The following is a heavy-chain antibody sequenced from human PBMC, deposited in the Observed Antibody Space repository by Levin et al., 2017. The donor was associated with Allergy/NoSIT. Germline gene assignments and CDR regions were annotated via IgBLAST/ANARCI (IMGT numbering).Heavy chain of an antibody. CDR1: GFTFSSYA. J-gene: IGHJ6*02. CDR3: AKGEYDSSVYYYYYGMDV. CDR2: ISGSGGST. D-gene: IGHD3-22*01. V-gene: IGHV3-23*01. Sequence: GESLKISCAASGFTFSSYAMSWVRQAPGKGLEWVSAISGSGGSTYYADSVKGRFTISRDNSKITLYLQMNSLRAEDTAVYYCAKGEYDSSVYYYYYGMDVWGQGTTVTVSS.